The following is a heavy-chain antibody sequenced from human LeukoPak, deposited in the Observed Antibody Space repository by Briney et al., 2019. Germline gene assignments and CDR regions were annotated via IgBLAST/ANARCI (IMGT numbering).Heavy chain of an antibody. CDR1: GFTFGDYA. Sequence: GGSLRLSCTASGFTFGDYAMSWVRQAPGKGLEWVGFIRGKAYGGTTEYAASVKGRFTISRDDSKSIAYLQMNSLKTEATAVYYCTTTYGDYLGYWGQGTLVTVSS. CDR3: TTTYGDYLGY. J-gene: IGHJ4*02. V-gene: IGHV3-49*04. D-gene: IGHD4-17*01. CDR2: IRGKAYGGTT.